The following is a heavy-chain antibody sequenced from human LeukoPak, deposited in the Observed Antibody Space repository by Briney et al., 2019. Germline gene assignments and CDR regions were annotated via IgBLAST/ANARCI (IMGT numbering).Heavy chain of an antibody. CDR2: ISAYNGNT. Sequence: ASVKVSCKASGYTFTSYGISWVRQAPGQGLEWMGWISAYNGNTNYAQKLQGRVTMTTDTSTSTAYMELRSLRSDDTAVYYCAIGLDTAMDAAVGYWGQGTLVTVSS. D-gene: IGHD5-18*01. V-gene: IGHV1-18*01. CDR3: AIGLDTAMDAAVGY. J-gene: IGHJ4*02. CDR1: GYTFTSYG.